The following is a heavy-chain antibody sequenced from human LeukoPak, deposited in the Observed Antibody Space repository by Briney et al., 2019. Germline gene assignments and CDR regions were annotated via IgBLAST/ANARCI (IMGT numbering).Heavy chain of an antibody. J-gene: IGHJ3*02. D-gene: IGHD3-16*02. CDR2: IKQDGSEK. CDR3: ARDMYYDYVWGSYRRDDAFDI. Sequence: GGSLRLSCAASGFTFNTYWMSWVRQTPGKGLEWVANIKQDGSEKYYVDSVKGRFTISRDNAKNSLYLQMNSLRAEDTAVYYCARDMYYDYVWGSYRRDDAFDIWGQGTMVTVSS. CDR1: GFTFNTYW. V-gene: IGHV3-7*03.